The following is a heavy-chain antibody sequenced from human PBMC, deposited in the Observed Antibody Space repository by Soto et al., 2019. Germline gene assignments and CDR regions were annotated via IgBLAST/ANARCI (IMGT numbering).Heavy chain of an antibody. V-gene: IGHV5-10-1*01. CDR3: ATPSRGYYGSGSYLGDYYYGMDV. D-gene: IGHD3-10*01. Sequence: GEFLKISCKGSGYSFTSYWISWVRQMPGKGLEWMGRIDPSDSYTNYSPSFQGHVTIPADKSISTAYLQWSSLKASDTAMYYCATPSRGYYGSGSYLGDYYYGMDVWGQGTTVTVSS. CDR1: GYSFTSYW. J-gene: IGHJ6*02. CDR2: IDPSDSYT.